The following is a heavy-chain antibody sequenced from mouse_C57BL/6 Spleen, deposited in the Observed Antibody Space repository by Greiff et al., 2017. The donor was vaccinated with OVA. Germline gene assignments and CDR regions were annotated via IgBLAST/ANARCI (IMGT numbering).Heavy chain of an antibody. CDR2: IDPSDSYT. CDR1: GYTFTSYW. D-gene: IGHD2-4*01. Sequence: QVQLQQPGAELVMPGASVKLSCKASGYTFTSYWMHWVKQRPGQGLEWIGEIDPSDSYTNYNQKFKGKSTLTVDKSSSTAYMQLSSLTSEDSAVYYCARGYDYDCDYWGQGTTLTVSS. V-gene: IGHV1-69*01. J-gene: IGHJ2*01. CDR3: ARGYDYDCDY.